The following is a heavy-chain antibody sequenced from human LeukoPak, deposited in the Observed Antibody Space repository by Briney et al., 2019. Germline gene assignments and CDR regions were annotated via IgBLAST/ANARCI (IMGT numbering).Heavy chain of an antibody. CDR3: ARVGQWLVDYYYMDV. Sequence: PGGSLRLSCAASGFTFSSYEMNWVRQAPGKGLEWVSYISSSGSTIYYADSVKGRFTISRDNAKNSLYLQMNSLRAEDTAVYYCARVGQWLVDYYYMDVWGKGTTVTISS. CDR1: GFTFSSYE. CDR2: ISSSGSTI. D-gene: IGHD6-19*01. J-gene: IGHJ6*03. V-gene: IGHV3-48*03.